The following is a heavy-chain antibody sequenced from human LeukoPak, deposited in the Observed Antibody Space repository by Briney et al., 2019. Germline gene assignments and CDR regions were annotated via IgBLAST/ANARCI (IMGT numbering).Heavy chain of an antibody. D-gene: IGHD6-19*01. J-gene: IGHJ4*02. Sequence: GGTLRLSCAASGFTFSSYAMSWVHQAPGKGLEWVSAISGSGGSTYYADSVKGRFTISRDNSKNTLYLQMNSLRAEDTAVYYCAKDRGIAVAGIYYWGQGTLVTVSS. CDR1: GFTFSSYA. CDR3: AKDRGIAVAGIYY. CDR2: ISGSGGST. V-gene: IGHV3-23*01.